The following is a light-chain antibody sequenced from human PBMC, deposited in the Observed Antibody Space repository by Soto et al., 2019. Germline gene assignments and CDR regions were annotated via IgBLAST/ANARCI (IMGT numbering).Light chain of an antibody. V-gene: IGLV3-1*01. Sequence: SYELTQPPSVSVSPGQTASITCSGDKLGDKYACWYQQKPGQSPVLVIYQDTKRPSGIPARFSGSNSGNTATLTISGTQAMDEADYYCQAWDSSIVVFGGGTKVTVL. CDR1: KLGDKY. CDR3: QAWDSSIVV. J-gene: IGLJ2*01. CDR2: QDT.